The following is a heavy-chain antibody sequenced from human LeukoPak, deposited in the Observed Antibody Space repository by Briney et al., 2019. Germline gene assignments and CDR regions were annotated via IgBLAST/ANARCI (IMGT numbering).Heavy chain of an antibody. J-gene: IGHJ4*02. CDR2: ISSSSSTI. CDR1: GFTFSSYS. CDR3: AEGQGYCSSTSCALDY. D-gene: IGHD2-2*01. V-gene: IGHV3-48*01. Sequence: GGSLRLSCAASGFTFSSYSMNWVRQAPGKGREWVSYISSSSSTIYYADSVKGRFTISRDNAKNSLYLQMNSLRAEDTAVYYCAEGQGYCSSTSCALDYWGQGTLVTVSS.